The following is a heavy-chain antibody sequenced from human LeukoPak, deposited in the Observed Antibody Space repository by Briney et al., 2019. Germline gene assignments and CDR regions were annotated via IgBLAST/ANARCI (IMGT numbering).Heavy chain of an antibody. V-gene: IGHV4-30-4*08. CDR3: ASRGVPTVTTDY. CDR2: IYYSGST. CDR1: GGSISSGGYY. D-gene: IGHD4-11*01. Sequence: SQTLSLTCTVSGGSISSGGYYWSWIRQPPGKGLEWIGYIYYSGSTYYNPSLKSRVTISVDTSKNQFSLKLSSVTAADTAVYYCASRGVPTVTTDYWGQGTLVTVSS. J-gene: IGHJ4*02.